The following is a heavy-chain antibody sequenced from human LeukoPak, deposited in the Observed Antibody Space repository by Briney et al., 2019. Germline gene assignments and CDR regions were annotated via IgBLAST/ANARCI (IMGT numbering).Heavy chain of an antibody. V-gene: IGHV1-69*04. Sequence: ASVKVSCKASGGTFSNYVTNWVRQAPGQGLEWMGRIIPILDITNYAQKFQGRVTLTADKSTTTAYMELSSLISEDTAVYYCARGLSSGRSPMDYWGQGTLVTVSS. CDR1: GGTFSNYV. J-gene: IGHJ4*02. CDR2: IIPILDIT. CDR3: ARGLSSGRSPMDY. D-gene: IGHD6-19*01.